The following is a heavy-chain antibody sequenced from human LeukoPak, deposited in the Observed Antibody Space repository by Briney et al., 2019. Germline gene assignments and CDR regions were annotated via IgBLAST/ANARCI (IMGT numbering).Heavy chain of an antibody. V-gene: IGHV4-39*01. D-gene: IGHD3-10*01. CDR1: GGSIISSSYY. CDR3: ARRDGGFGEITLGFDY. Sequence: SETLSLTCTVSGGSIISSSYYWGWIRQPPGKGLEWIGSIYYSGSTYYNPSLKSRVTISVDTSKNQFSLKLSSVTAADTAVYYCARRDGGFGEITLGFDYWGQGTLVTVSS. CDR2: IYYSGST. J-gene: IGHJ4*02.